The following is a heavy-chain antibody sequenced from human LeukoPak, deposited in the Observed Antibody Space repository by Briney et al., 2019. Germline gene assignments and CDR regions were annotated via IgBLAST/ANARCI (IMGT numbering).Heavy chain of an antibody. Sequence: VASVKVSCKASGYSFNKFGFSWVRQAPGQGLEWMGWISGYSGKTDSAQKLQDRVTMTTDNSTGTAYLELRSLRSDDTAVYFCVRVGSAYGDPLEFDLWGQGTLVTVSA. CDR1: GYSFNKFG. CDR3: VRVGSAYGDPLEFDL. D-gene: IGHD2-21*01. CDR2: ISGYSGKT. J-gene: IGHJ5*02. V-gene: IGHV1-18*01.